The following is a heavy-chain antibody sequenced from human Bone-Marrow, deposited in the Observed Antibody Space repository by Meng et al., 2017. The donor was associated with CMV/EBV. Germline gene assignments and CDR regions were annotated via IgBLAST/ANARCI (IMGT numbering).Heavy chain of an antibody. CDR2: INPNSGGT. J-gene: IGHJ6*02. D-gene: IGHD6-13*01. CDR1: GYTFTSYG. CDR3: ARDYQYSSSWYTYYYYYGMDV. V-gene: IGHV1-2*02. Sequence: ASVKVSCKASGYTFTSYGISWVRQAPGQGLEWMGWINPNSGGTNYAQKFQGRVTMTRDTSINTAYMELSRLRPDDTAVYYCARDYQYSSSWYTYYYYYGMDVWGQGTTVTVSS.